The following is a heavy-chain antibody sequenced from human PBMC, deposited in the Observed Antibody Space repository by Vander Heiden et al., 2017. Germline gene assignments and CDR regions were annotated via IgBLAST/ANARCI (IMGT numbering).Heavy chain of an antibody. D-gene: IGHD4-4*01. CDR3: ARGTSGHPLVRDSWFDT. CDR2: RYPNGNT. V-gene: IGHV4-30-2*01. J-gene: IGHJ5*02. Sequence: HLQLQASGPGLVKSSDTLSLPCAVSGDSISSGSHSWNWSRQPPGQGLEWSGNRYPNGNTNYTPSLRNRVAMSIQTSRNQFSLNMRSVTAADTAVYFCARGTSGHPLVRDSWFDTWGQGTQVTVSS. CDR1: GDSISSGSHS.